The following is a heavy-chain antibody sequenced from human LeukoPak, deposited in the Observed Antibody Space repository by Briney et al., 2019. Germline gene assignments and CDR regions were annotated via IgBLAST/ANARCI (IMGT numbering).Heavy chain of an antibody. Sequence: SETLSLTCAVYGGSFSGYYWSWIRQPPGKGLEWIGEINHSGSTNYNPSLKSRVTISVDTSKNQFSLKLSSVTAADTAVYYCARCPFGFGEFPFDYWGQGTLATVSS. J-gene: IGHJ4*02. CDR3: ARCPFGFGEFPFDY. V-gene: IGHV4-34*01. CDR2: INHSGST. CDR1: GGSFSGYY. D-gene: IGHD3-10*01.